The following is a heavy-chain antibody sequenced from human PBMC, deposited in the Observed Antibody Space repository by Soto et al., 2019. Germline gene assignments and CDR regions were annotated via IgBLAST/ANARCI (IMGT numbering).Heavy chain of an antibody. V-gene: IGHV1-69*04. Sequence: SVKVSCKASGGTFSSYTISWVRQAPGQGLEWMGRIIPILGIANYAQKFQGRVTITADKSTSTAYMELSSLRSEDTAVYYCARDTGDCSSTSCWRRGSDDWGQGTLVTVSS. CDR2: IIPILGIA. J-gene: IGHJ4*02. D-gene: IGHD2-2*01. CDR1: GGTFSSYT. CDR3: ARDTGDCSSTSCWRRGSDD.